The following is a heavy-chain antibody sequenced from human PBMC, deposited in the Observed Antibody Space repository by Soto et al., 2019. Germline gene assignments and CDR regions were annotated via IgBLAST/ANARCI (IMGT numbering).Heavy chain of an antibody. J-gene: IGHJ4*02. CDR3: ASLQGRYGAYYFDY. V-gene: IGHV1-69*02. Sequence: QVQLVQSGAEVKKPGSSVKVSCKASGGTFSSYTISWVRQAPGQGLEWMGRIIPILGIANYAQKFQGRVTITADKSTSTAYMELSSLRSEDTAVYYCASLQGRYGAYYFDYWCQGTLVTVSS. CDR2: IIPILGIA. CDR1: GGTFSSYT. D-gene: IGHD4-17*01.